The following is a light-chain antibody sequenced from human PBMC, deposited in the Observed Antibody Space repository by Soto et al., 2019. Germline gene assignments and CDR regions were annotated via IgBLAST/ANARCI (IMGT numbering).Light chain of an antibody. Sequence: EIVLTQSPATLSLSAGEGATLSCRASQSVGSYLAWFQQTPGQAPRLLIYDVSNRAAGIPARFSGSGPGTDFTLTISTLETEDFALYYCQQRSDWPPACGQGTK. CDR1: QSVGSY. CDR2: DVS. J-gene: IGKJ1*01. CDR3: QQRSDWPPA. V-gene: IGKV3-11*01.